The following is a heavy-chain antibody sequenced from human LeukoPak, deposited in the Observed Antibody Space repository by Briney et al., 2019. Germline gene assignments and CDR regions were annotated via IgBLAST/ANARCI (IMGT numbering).Heavy chain of an antibody. J-gene: IGHJ3*02. CDR3: ARDSGWLQFDGLINDAFDI. D-gene: IGHD5-24*01. V-gene: IGHV1-18*01. Sequence: ASVKVSCKASGYTFTSYGISWVRQAPGQGLEWMGWISPYNGNTNYAQKFQGRVTVTTDTSTSTAYMELRSLRSDDTAVYYCARDSGWLQFDGLINDAFDIWGQGTMVTVSS. CDR1: GYTFTSYG. CDR2: ISPYNGNT.